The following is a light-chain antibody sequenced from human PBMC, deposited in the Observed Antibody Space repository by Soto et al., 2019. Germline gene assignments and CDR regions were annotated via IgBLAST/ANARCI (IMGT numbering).Light chain of an antibody. CDR3: QQYNNWPPIT. CDR2: GAS. J-gene: IGKJ2*01. CDR1: QSVSGN. V-gene: IGKV3-15*01. Sequence: EIVMTQSPATLSVSPGERATLSCRASQSVSGNLAWYQQKPGQAPRLLIYGASTRATGIPARFSGSGSGTEFTLPISSLQSEDFAVYCCQQYNNWPPITFGQGTKLEIK.